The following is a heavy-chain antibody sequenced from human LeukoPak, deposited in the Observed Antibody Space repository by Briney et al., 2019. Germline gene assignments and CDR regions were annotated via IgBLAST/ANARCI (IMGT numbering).Heavy chain of an antibody. CDR2: INHSGST. CDR3: ASAGSGSYYNY. D-gene: IGHD3-10*01. J-gene: IGHJ4*02. Sequence: SETLSLTCAVYGGSFSGYYWSWIRQPPGKGLEGIGEINHSGSTNYNPSLKSRVTISVDTSKNQFSLKLSSVTAADTAVYYCASAGSGSYYNYWGQGTLVTVSS. V-gene: IGHV4-34*01. CDR1: GGSFSGYY.